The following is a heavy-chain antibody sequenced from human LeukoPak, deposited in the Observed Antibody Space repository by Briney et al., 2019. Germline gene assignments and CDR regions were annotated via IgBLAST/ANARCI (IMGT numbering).Heavy chain of an antibody. CDR2: ISGYNGHA. V-gene: IGHV1-18*01. Sequence: ASMKVSRKAFGYTFTNYGISWVRQAPGQGLEWMGWISGYNGHANYAQKLQGRVTMTTDPSTSTAFMELRSLRSDDTAVYYCARAGHRRYYYDGGYDYWGQGTLVTVSS. D-gene: IGHD3-22*01. CDR1: GYTFTNYG. CDR3: ARAGHRRYYYDGGYDY. J-gene: IGHJ4*02.